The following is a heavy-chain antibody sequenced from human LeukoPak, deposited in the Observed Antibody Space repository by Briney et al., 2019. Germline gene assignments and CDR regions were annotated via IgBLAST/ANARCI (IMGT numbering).Heavy chain of an antibody. J-gene: IGHJ4*02. D-gene: IGHD6-19*01. CDR2: INPNSGGT. CDR3: ARDHDGSGWFALY. CDR1: X. V-gene: IGHV1-2*02. Sequence: XMXWXRQAPGQGLEWMGWINPNSGGTNYAQKFQGRVTMTRDTSISTAYMDLSSLRSDDTAVYYCARDHDGSGWFALYWGQGTLVTVSS.